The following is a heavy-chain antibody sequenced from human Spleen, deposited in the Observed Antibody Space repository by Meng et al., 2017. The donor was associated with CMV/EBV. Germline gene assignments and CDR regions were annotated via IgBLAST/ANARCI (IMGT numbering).Heavy chain of an antibody. CDR2: ISSDNNYI. CDR3: AKEMPAAKRPFDY. J-gene: IGHJ4*02. CDR1: GFSFGRYT. Sequence: AASGFSFGRYTVNWVRQAPGKGLEWVSSISSDNNYIYYAASVKGRFTISRDNAKNSLYLQMNSLRVEDTALYYCAKEMPAAKRPFDYWGQGTLVTVSS. V-gene: IGHV3-21*06. D-gene: IGHD2-2*01.